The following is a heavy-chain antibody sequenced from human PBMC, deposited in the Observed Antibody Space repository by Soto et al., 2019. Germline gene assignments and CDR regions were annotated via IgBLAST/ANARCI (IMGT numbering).Heavy chain of an antibody. V-gene: IGHV5-51*01. Sequence: GESLKISCKGSGYSFTSYWIGWVRQMPGKGLEWMGIIYPGDSDTRYSPSFQGQVTISADKSISTAYLQWSSLRASDTAMYYCARPKYYYDSSGAPGAFDIWGQGTVVTVSS. CDR2: IYPGDSDT. D-gene: IGHD3-22*01. CDR1: GYSFTSYW. CDR3: ARPKYYYDSSGAPGAFDI. J-gene: IGHJ3*02.